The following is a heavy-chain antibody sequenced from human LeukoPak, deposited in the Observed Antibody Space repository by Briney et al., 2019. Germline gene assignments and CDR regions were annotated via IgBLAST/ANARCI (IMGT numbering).Heavy chain of an antibody. V-gene: IGHV3-23*01. J-gene: IGHJ3*02. CDR2: ISGSGGST. D-gene: IGHD3-22*01. Sequence: PGGSLRLSCAASGFTFSSYAMSWVRQAPGKGLEWVSAISGSGGSTYYADSVKGRFTISRDNSKNTLYLQMNSLRAEDTAVYYCAKGNERIVVVPDAFDIWGQGTMVTVSS. CDR1: GFTFSSYA. CDR3: AKGNERIVVVPDAFDI.